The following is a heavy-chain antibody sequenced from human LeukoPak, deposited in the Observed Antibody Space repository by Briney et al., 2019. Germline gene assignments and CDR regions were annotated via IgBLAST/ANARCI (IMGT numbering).Heavy chain of an antibody. CDR2: IYYSGST. J-gene: IGHJ3*02. CDR1: GGSISSYY. D-gene: IGHD6-19*01. Sequence: SETLSLTCTVSGGSISSYYWSWIRQPPGKGLEWIGYIYYSGSTNYNPSLKSRVTISVDTSKNQFSLKLSSVTAADTAVYYCARALGIAVTEGFGSGAFDIWGQGTMVAVSS. V-gene: IGHV4-59*01. CDR3: ARALGIAVTEGFGSGAFDI.